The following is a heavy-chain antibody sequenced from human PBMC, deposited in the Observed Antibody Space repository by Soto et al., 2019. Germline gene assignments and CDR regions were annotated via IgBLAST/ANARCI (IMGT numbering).Heavy chain of an antibody. J-gene: IGHJ6*02. CDR3: ARDGAGIAAAGTYYYYGMDV. Sequence: TSETLSLTCTVSGGSISSYYWSWIRQPPGKGLEWIGYIYYSGSTNYNPSLKSRVTISVDTSKNQFSLKLSSVTAADTAVYYCARDGAGIAAAGTYYYYGMDVWGQGTTVTVSS. D-gene: IGHD6-13*01. CDR2: IYYSGST. V-gene: IGHV4-59*01. CDR1: GGSISSYY.